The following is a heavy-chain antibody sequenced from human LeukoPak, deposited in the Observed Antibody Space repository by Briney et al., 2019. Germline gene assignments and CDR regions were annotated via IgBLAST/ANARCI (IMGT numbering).Heavy chain of an antibody. CDR2: ITAGGGTT. CDR3: AVRSDTLSFDY. D-gene: IGHD5-18*01. J-gene: IGHJ4*02. Sequence: GGSLRLSCAASGFTFISYAMSWVRQPPGKGLEWVSAITAGGGTTVYADSVKGRFTISRDNSKNTLFLQMNSVRAEHTAVYYCAVRSDTLSFDYWGQGTLVTVSS. CDR1: GFTFISYA. V-gene: IGHV3-23*01.